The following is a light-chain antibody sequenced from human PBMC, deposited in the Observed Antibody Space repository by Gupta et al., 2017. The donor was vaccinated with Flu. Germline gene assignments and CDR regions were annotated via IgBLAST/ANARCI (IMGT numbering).Light chain of an antibody. CDR2: DAS. J-gene: IGKJ5*01. CDR3: QQFGSCPLT. Sequence: DIQLTQSPSFLSASVGDRVTITCRASQGISNYLAWYQQKPGNAPNLLIYDASTMQSGVPSRLSGSGSGTDFTLTIISRHPDDCAYYYCQQFGSCPLTFGQGTRLEIK. CDR1: QGISNY. V-gene: IGKV1-9*01.